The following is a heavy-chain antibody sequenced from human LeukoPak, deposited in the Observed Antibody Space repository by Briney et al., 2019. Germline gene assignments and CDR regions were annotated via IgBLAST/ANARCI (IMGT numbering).Heavy chain of an antibody. CDR2: IYYSGST. CDR1: GESFNNYY. V-gene: IGHV4-34*01. J-gene: IGHJ4*02. CDR3: ARLYGNFQNYYDY. Sequence: SETLSLTCAVYGESFNNYYWTWIRQPPGKGLEWIGHIYYSGSTFYNPSLKSRVTISVDTSKNQFSLKLRSVTAADTAMFYCARLYGNFQNYYDYWGQGTLVAVSS. D-gene: IGHD1-7*01.